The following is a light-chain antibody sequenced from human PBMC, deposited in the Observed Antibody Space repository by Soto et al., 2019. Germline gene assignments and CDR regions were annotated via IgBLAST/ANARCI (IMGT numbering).Light chain of an antibody. J-gene: IGKJ3*01. CDR1: QSVSNSY. CDR3: QHYGSSPLFT. V-gene: IGKV3-20*01. Sequence: ILRQSPATLSLSPGERATLSCRASQSVSNSYLFWYQQKPGQAPRLLIYGTSSRATGVPDRFSGSGSGTDFTLTISRLEPEDVAVYYCQHYGSSPLFTFGPGTKVDFK. CDR2: GTS.